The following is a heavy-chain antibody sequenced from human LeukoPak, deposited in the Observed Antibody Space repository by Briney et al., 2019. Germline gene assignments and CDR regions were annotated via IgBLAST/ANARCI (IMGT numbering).Heavy chain of an antibody. J-gene: IGHJ4*02. CDR2: INNDGSLP. D-gene: IGHD4-17*01. CDR1: GFTFSIYW. V-gene: IGHV3-74*01. Sequence: GGSLRLSCAACGFTFSIYWVQCVPQAPGEGREGFSRINNDGSLPNHASSVKGRFHISRENAKNTVFLQMNSLTADDTAVYYCARDADGPGALIDYWGQGALVTVSS. CDR3: ARDADGPGALIDY.